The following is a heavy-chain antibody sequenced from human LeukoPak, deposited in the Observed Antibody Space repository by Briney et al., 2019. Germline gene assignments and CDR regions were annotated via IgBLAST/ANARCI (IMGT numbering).Heavy chain of an antibody. V-gene: IGHV3-21*01. J-gene: IGHJ6*04. CDR2: IFSSSTYI. CDR1: GFAFNTYS. Sequence: PGGSLRLSCAASGFAFNTYSMNWVCQAPGKGLEWVSFIFSSSTYIYYTDSVKGRFTISRDNAKNSLYLQMNSLRAEDTAVYYCAELGITMIGGVWGKGTTVTISS. CDR3: AELGITMIGGV. D-gene: IGHD3-10*02.